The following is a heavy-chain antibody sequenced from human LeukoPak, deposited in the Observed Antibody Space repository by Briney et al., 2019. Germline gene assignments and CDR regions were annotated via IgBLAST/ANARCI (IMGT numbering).Heavy chain of an antibody. D-gene: IGHD3-16*02. Sequence: SETLSLTCTVSGGSISSYYWSWIRQPPGKGLEWIGYIYYSGSTNYNPSLKSRVTISVDTSKNQFSLELSSVTAADTAVYYCARGLTLYDYVWGSYRYFFDYWGQGTLVTVSS. CDR1: GGSISSYY. V-gene: IGHV4-59*12. CDR2: IYYSGST. J-gene: IGHJ4*02. CDR3: ARGLTLYDYVWGSYRYFFDY.